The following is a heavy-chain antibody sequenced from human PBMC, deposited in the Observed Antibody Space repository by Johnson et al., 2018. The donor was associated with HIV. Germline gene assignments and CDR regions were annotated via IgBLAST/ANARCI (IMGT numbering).Heavy chain of an antibody. CDR2: ISYDGSNN. Sequence: QVQLVESGGGVMQPGKSLRLSCEASGFTFRSYAMHWVRQAPGQGLEWVAVISYDGSNNYYADSVKDRFTIFRDNAKSSLYLQMNSLRVEDTAIYYCARALYFYDSTSPLESEAFDIWGQGTMVTVSS. D-gene: IGHD3-22*01. CDR1: GFTFRSYA. CDR3: ARALYFYDSTSPLESEAFDI. V-gene: IGHV3-30*03. J-gene: IGHJ3*02.